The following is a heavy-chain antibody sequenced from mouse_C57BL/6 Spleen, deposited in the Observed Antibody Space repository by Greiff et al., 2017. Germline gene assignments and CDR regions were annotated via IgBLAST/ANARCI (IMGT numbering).Heavy chain of an antibody. Sequence: LQESGPELVKPGASVKISCKASGYAFSSSWMNWVKQRPGKGLEWIGRIYPGDGDTNYNGKFKGKATLTADKSSSTAYMQLSSLTSEDSAVYCCAREEKVGYVDVGGTGTTVTVSS. CDR3: AREEKVGYVDV. CDR2: IYPGDGDT. V-gene: IGHV1-82*01. CDR1: GYAFSSSW. J-gene: IGHJ1*03. D-gene: IGHD1-1*01.